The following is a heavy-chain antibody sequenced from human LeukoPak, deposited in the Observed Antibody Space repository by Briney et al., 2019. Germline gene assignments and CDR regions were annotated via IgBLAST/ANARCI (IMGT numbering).Heavy chain of an antibody. J-gene: IGHJ4*02. CDR3: AKGGMTTSYYFDY. CDR1: GFTFDDYA. Sequence: GGSLRLSCAASGFTFDDYAMHWVRQAPGKGLEWVSGISWNSGSIGYADSVKGRFTISRDNAKNSLYLQMNSLRAEDTASYYCAKGGMTTSYYFDYWGQGTLVTVSS. D-gene: IGHD4-11*01. CDR2: ISWNSGSI. V-gene: IGHV3-9*01.